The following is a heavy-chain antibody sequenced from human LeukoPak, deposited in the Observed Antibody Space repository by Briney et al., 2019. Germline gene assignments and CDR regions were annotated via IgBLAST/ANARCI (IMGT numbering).Heavy chain of an antibody. V-gene: IGHV1-69*04. J-gene: IGHJ4*02. CDR2: MIPLLGIA. CDR3: ARSLSGTEDY. CDR1: GCTFISHA. Sequence: SLKVSCKPSGCTFISHAISWVRQAPGQALEWMGRMIPLLGIANYAQKVQGRVTITADKSTSTAYVELSSLRSEDTAVCYCARSLSGTEDYWGQGTLVTVSS. D-gene: IGHD1-7*01.